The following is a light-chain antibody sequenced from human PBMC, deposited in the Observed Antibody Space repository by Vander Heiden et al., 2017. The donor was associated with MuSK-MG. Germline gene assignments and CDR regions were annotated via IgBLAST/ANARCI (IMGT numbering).Light chain of an antibody. Sequence: DIQMTQSPSTLSASVGDRVTITCRASQSISSWLAWYQQTPGKAPKLLIYDASTLQSGVPSRFSGSGSGTEFTLTISSLQPDDFATYYCQQYNSDSPWTFGQGTKVEIK. V-gene: IGKV1-5*01. CDR3: QQYNSDSPWT. CDR2: DAS. CDR1: QSISSW. J-gene: IGKJ1*01.